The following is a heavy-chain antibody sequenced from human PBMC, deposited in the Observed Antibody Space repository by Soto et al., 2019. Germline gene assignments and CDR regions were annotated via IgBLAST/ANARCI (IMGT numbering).Heavy chain of an antibody. CDR1: GYTFTGYY. D-gene: IGHD2-8*01. Sequence: ASVKVSCKASGYTFTGYYMHWVRQAPGQGLEWMGWINPNSGGTNYAQKYQGWVTMTRDTSISTAYMELSRLRSDDTAVYYYGRVLYHVLMVNAPNLYGMDVWGQGTTGTVSS. J-gene: IGHJ6*02. V-gene: IGHV1-2*04. CDR3: GRVLYHVLMVNAPNLYGMDV. CDR2: INPNSGGT.